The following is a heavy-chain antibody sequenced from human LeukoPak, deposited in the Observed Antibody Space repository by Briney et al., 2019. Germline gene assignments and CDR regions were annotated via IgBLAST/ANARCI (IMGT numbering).Heavy chain of an antibody. V-gene: IGHV3-43*02. CDR2: INGAGDSE. CDR1: ASTFEDYG. CDR3: ARGFDFYSGFSFFDY. J-gene: IGHJ4*02. D-gene: IGHD3-3*01. Sequence: GGSLRLSCAAYASTFEDYGTHWVRQVPGQGLGSDCLINGAGDSEYYRDSVKGRFTISRDNNKNSLYLQMNSLTTEDTAFYYCARGFDFYSGFSFFDYWGQGTLVTVSS.